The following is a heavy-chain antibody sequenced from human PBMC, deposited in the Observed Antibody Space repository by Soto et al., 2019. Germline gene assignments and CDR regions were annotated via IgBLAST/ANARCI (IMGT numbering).Heavy chain of an antibody. D-gene: IGHD1-26*01. CDR3: ARVRGSYYYGMAV. Sequence: QVQLQESGPGLVKPSGTLSLTCAVSGGSISSSNWWSWVRQPPGKGLEWIGEIYHSGSTNYNPSPERRIAISVDKSKNQFSLKMGSVTAADTAVYYCARVRGSYYYGMAVWGQGITVTVSS. V-gene: IGHV4-4*02. J-gene: IGHJ6*02. CDR2: IYHSGST. CDR1: GGSISSSNW.